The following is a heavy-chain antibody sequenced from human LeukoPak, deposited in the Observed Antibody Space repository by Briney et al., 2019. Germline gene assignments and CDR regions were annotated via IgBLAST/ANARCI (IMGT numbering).Heavy chain of an antibody. CDR3: ARDLPRRVYDSSGYYNAFDI. CDR2: IIPIFGTA. J-gene: IGHJ3*02. Sequence: ASVKVSCKASGGTFSSYAISWVRQAPGQGLEWMGGIIPIFGTANYAQKFQGRVTITADESTSTVYMELSSLRSEDTAVYYCARDLPRRVYDSSGYYNAFDIWGQGTMVTVSS. CDR1: GGTFSSYA. V-gene: IGHV1-69*13. D-gene: IGHD3-22*01.